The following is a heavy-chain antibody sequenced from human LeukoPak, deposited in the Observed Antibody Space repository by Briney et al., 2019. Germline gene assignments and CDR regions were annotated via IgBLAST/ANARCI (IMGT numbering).Heavy chain of an antibody. J-gene: IGHJ4*02. V-gene: IGHV3-23*01. Sequence: PGGSLRLSCAASGFTFSSYAMSWVRQAPGKGLEWVSAISGSGGSTYYADSVKGRFTISRDNSKNTLYLQMNSLRAEDTAVYYCAKTRTYYDILTGYYPDYWGQGTLVTVSP. CDR2: ISGSGGST. CDR3: AKTRTYYDILTGYYPDY. D-gene: IGHD3-9*01. CDR1: GFTFSSYA.